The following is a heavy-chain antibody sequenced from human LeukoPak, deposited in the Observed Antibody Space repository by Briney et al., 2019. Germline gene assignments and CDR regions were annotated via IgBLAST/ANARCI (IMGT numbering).Heavy chain of an antibody. D-gene: IGHD2-2*01. V-gene: IGHV4-39*07. Sequence: SETLSLTCSISGDSISSNYYYWGWIRQPPGKGLEWIGTIYYSGSTYYNPSLKSRVTISVDTSKNQLSLKLSSVTAADTAVYYCARESDRYCISTSCSNWYDPWGQGTLVTVSS. J-gene: IGHJ5*02. CDR2: IYYSGST. CDR3: ARESDRYCISTSCSNWYDP. CDR1: GDSISSNYYY.